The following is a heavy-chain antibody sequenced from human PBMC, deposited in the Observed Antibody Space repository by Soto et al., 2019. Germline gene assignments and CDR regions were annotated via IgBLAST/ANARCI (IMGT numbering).Heavy chain of an antibody. CDR1: GGSISSYY. CDR3: ARQKDIVLVPAARSWYFDL. CDR2: IYYSGST. J-gene: IGHJ2*01. V-gene: IGHV4-59*01. D-gene: IGHD2-2*01. Sequence: QVQLQESGPGLVKPSETLSLTCTVSGGSISSYYWSWIRQPPGKGLEWIGYIYYSGSTNYNPSLKSRVTISVDTSKNQFSLKLSSVTAADTAVYCCARQKDIVLVPAARSWYFDLWGRGTLVTVSS.